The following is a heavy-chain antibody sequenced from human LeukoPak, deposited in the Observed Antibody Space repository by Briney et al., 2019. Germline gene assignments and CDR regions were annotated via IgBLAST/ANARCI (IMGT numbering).Heavy chain of an antibody. V-gene: IGHV1-2*02. D-gene: IGHD2-2*03. CDR1: GYTFTGYY. Sequence: ASVKLSCKASGYTFTGYYMHWVRQAPGQGLEWMGWINPNSGGTNYAQKFQGRVTMTRDTSISTAYMELSRLRSDDTAVYYCARVDGYCSSTSCYPNYWGQGTLVTVSS. J-gene: IGHJ4*02. CDR3: ARVDGYCSSTSCYPNY. CDR2: INPNSGGT.